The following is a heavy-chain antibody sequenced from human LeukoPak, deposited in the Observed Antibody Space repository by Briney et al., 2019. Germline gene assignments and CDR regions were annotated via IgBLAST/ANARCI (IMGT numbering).Heavy chain of an antibody. CDR1: GYTFTGYY. CDR3: AKDYSSSWYSLYYFDY. J-gene: IGHJ4*02. CDR2: INPNSGGT. Sequence: GASVKVSCKASGYTFTGYYMHWVRQAPGQGLEWMGWINPNSGGTNYAQKFQGRVTMTRDTSISTAYMELSRLRSDDTAVYYCAKDYSSSWYSLYYFDYWGQRTLVTVSS. V-gene: IGHV1-2*02. D-gene: IGHD6-13*01.